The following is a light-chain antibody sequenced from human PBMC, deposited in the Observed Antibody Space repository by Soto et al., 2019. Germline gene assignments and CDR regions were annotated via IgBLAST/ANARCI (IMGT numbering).Light chain of an antibody. CDR1: SSDVGSYNL. Sequence: QSALTQPASVSGSSGQSITISCTGTSSDVGSYNLVSWHQQHPGKAPKLIIYEGDKRPSGVSNRFSGSKSGNTASLTISGLQAEDEADYYCCSYAGIYTLVFGGGTKLTVL. J-gene: IGLJ2*01. CDR2: EGD. CDR3: CSYAGIYTLV. V-gene: IGLV2-23*01.